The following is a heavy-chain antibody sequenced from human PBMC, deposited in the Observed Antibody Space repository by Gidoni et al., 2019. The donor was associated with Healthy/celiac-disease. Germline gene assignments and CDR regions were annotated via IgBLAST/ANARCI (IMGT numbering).Heavy chain of an antibody. V-gene: IGHV3-23*01. CDR2: ISGSGGST. CDR3: AKDPHHDRSDP. J-gene: IGHJ5*02. CDR1: GFTFSSYA. Sequence: EVQLLESGGGLVQPGGYLRLSCPASGFTFSSYAMRWVRQAPGKGLEWVSAISGSGGSTYYADSVKGRFTISRDNSKNTLYLQMNSLRAEDTAVYYCAKDPHHDRSDPWGQGTLVTVSS.